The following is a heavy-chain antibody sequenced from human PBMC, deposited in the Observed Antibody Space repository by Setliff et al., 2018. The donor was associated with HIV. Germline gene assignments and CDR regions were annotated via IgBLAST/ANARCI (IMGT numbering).Heavy chain of an antibody. V-gene: IGHV1-24*01. CDR1: GYSLTVLS. CDR2: FDPEDNET. J-gene: IGHJ3*02. D-gene: IGHD3-9*01. CDR3: ATSSFYDILTAPTPGVFDI. Sequence: ASVKVSCKVSGYSLTVLSIHWVRQAPGEGLEWMGGFDPEDNETVYAEKFQGRVTMTEDTSPGTAYMALSSLRSEDTAMYYCATSSFYDILTAPTPGVFDIWGQGTMVTVSS.